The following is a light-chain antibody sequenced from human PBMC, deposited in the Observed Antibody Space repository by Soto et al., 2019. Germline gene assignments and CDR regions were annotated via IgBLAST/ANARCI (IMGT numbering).Light chain of an antibody. J-gene: IGKJ1*01. CDR2: GGS. CDR1: QSVSSNH. Sequence: DIVLPQSPGTLSLSPGERATLSCRASQSVSSNHLAWYQQKPGQAPRLLIYGGSSRATGIQVRFSGSGSETDFTLTITRLEPEEFAVYYCQQYSSSRTFGQGTKVDIK. CDR3: QQYSSSRT. V-gene: IGKV3-20*01.